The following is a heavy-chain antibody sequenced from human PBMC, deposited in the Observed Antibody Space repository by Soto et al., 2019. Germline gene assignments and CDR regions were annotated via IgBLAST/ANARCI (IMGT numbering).Heavy chain of an antibody. D-gene: IGHD5-12*01. J-gene: IGHJ6*02. CDR2: IYYGGST. Sequence: PSETLPLTCTVSGGSVSSGGYCWTWIRQHPGKGLEWIGYIYYGGSTYYNPSLESRVTISVDTSKNQFSLKLSSVTAADTAVYYCARRLGANYYYYAMDVWGQGTTVTVSS. CDR1: GGSVSSGGYC. V-gene: IGHV4-31*03. CDR3: ARRLGANYYYYAMDV.